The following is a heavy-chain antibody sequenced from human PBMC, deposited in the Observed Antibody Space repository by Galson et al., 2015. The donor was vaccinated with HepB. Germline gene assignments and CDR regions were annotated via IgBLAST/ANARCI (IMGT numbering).Heavy chain of an antibody. Sequence: TLSLTCTVSGGSISNGDYYWTWIRQPAGKGLEWIGRTYISGNTNYNPSLKSRVTISVDTSKNQFSLKLSSVTAADTAVCYCARQDGAFDTWGQGAMVIVSS. CDR1: GGSISNGDYY. V-gene: IGHV4-61*02. CDR3: ARQDGAFDT. CDR2: TYISGNT. J-gene: IGHJ3*02.